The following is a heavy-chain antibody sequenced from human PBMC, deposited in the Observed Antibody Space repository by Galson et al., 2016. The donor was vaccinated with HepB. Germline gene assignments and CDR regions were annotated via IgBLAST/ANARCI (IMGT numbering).Heavy chain of an antibody. CDR2: IYRGGNT. V-gene: IGHV3-53*01. CDR3: ATVGGNTYGLRTDGFDI. D-gene: IGHD5-18*01. J-gene: IGHJ3*02. Sequence: SLRLSCAKSGVTVSSEYMTWVRQAPGKGLEWISLIYRGGNTYYADSVRGRFTASRDDSKNTLYLQMNYLIADDTAVYFCATVGGNTYGLRTDGFDIRGQGTMVTVSS. CDR1: GVTVSSEY.